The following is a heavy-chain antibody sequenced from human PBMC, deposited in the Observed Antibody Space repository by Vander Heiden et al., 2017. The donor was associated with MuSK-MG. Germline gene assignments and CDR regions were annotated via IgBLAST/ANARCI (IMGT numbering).Heavy chain of an antibody. CDR3: AKDGVATRTYFDY. V-gene: IGHV3-23*01. D-gene: IGHD5-12*01. Sequence: EVQLLESGGGLVQHGGSLRLSCAASGFTFSSYAMSWVRQAPGKGLEWVSAISGSGGSTYYADSVKGRFTISRDNSKNTLYLQMNSLRAEDTAVYYCAKDGVATRTYFDYWGQGTLVTVSS. CDR2: ISGSGGST. CDR1: GFTFSSYA. J-gene: IGHJ4*02.